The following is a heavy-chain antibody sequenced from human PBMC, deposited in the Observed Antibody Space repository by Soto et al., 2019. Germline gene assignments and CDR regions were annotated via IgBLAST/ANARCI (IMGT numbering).Heavy chain of an antibody. Sequence: GGSLRLSCAASGFTFSSYAMHWVRQAPGKGLEWVAVISYDGSNKYYADSVKGRFTISRDNSKNTLYLQMNSLRAKDTAVYYCARGLFGSSGWFLGFDPWGQGTLVTVSS. D-gene: IGHD6-19*01. V-gene: IGHV3-30-3*01. CDR2: ISYDGSNK. CDR3: ARGLFGSSGWFLGFDP. J-gene: IGHJ5*02. CDR1: GFTFSSYA.